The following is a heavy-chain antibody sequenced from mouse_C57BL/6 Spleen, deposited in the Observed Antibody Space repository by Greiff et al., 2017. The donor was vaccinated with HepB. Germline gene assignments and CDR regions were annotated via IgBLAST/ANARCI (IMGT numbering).Heavy chain of an antibody. CDR2: ISDGGSYT. V-gene: IGHV5-4*03. D-gene: IGHD2-1*01. CDR1: GFTFSSYA. CDR3: ARGDGTYYAMDY. J-gene: IGHJ4*01. Sequence: EVKLMESGGGLVKPGGSLKLSCAASGFTFSSYAMSWVRQTPEKRLEWVATISDGGSYTYYPDNVKGRFTISRDNAKNNLYLQMSHLKSEDTAMYYCARGDGTYYAMDYWGQGTSVTVSS.